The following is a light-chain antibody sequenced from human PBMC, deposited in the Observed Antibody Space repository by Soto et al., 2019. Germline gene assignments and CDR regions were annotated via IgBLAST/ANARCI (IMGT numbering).Light chain of an antibody. V-gene: IGKV3-20*01. CDR2: GAS. Sequence: EVVMTQSPDTLSGSAGERATLSCRASQSVSSNLAWYQQKLGQAPRLLIYGASTRATGIPDRFSGSGSGTDSTLTISRLEPEDFAVYYCQQYGSSRTFGQGTKVDI. CDR3: QQYGSSRT. J-gene: IGKJ1*01. CDR1: QSVSSN.